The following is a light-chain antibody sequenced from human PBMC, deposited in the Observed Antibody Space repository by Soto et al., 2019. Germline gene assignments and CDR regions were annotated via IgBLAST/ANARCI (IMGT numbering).Light chain of an antibody. CDR2: GNN. Sequence: QSVLTQPPSVSGAPGQRVTISCTGSSSNIGAGYDVHWYQQLPGTAPKLLIYGNNNRPSGVPDRFSGSKSGTSASLAITGRPAEDEADYYCNSYDSSLISYVFGSGTKLTVL. V-gene: IGLV1-40*01. CDR1: SSNIGAGYD. CDR3: NSYDSSLISYV. J-gene: IGLJ1*01.